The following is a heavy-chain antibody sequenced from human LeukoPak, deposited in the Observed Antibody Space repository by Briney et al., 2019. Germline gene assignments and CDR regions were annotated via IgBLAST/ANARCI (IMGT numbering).Heavy chain of an antibody. CDR3: ARDYTPNNYYYYMDV. J-gene: IGHJ6*03. CDR2: ILPISGIA. CDR1: GGNFSNYV. D-gene: IGHD4/OR15-4a*01. Sequence: SVKVSCKTSGGNFSNYVISWVRQAPGQGLEWMGGILPISGIADSAQRFQGRVTIIADESTTTAYMELSSLRSEDTAVYYCARDYTPNNYYYYMDVWGKGTTVTISS. V-gene: IGHV1-69*01.